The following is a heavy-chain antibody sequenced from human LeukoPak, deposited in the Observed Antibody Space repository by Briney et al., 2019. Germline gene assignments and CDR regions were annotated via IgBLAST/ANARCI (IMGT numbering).Heavy chain of an antibody. V-gene: IGHV1-46*01. CDR2: INPSGGST. Sequence: GASVKVSCKASGYTFTSYYMHWVRQAPGQGLEWMGIINPSGGSTSYAQKFQGRVTMTRDTSISTAYMELSRLRSDDTAVYYCARDTGSAMVRGENWFDPWGQGTLVTVSS. CDR3: ARDTGSAMVRGENWFDP. CDR1: GYTFTSYY. J-gene: IGHJ5*02. D-gene: IGHD3-10*01.